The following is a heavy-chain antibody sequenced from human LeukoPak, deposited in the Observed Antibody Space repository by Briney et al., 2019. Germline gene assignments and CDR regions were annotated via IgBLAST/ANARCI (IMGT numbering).Heavy chain of an antibody. J-gene: IGHJ5*02. Sequence: SETLSLTCAVYGGSFSGYYWSWIRQSPGKGLEWIGEINHSGSTNYNSSLKSRVTISVDTSKNQFSLRLSSVTAADTAVYYCARDSTGIAAAVNWFDPWGQGTLVTVSS. CDR2: INHSGST. D-gene: IGHD6-13*01. CDR1: GGSFSGYY. CDR3: ARDSTGIAAAVNWFDP. V-gene: IGHV4-34*01.